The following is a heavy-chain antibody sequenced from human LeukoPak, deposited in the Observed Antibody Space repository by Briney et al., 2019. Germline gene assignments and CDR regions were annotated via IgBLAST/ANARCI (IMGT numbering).Heavy chain of an antibody. D-gene: IGHD5-18*01. CDR1: GFTFSSYS. CDR3: AREGYSHQDHDY. Sequence: GGSLRLSCAASGFTFSSYSMNWVRQAPGKGLEWVSSVSSSSGDRFHADSVKGRFTISRDIPKNSLYLQMNSLRAEDTAVYYCAREGYSHQDHDYWGQGTLVTVSS. V-gene: IGHV3-21*01. J-gene: IGHJ4*02. CDR2: VSSSSGDR.